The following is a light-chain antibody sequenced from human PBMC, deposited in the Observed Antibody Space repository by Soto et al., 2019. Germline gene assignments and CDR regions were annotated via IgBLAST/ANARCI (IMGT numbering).Light chain of an antibody. CDR3: SSYAVPATYVV. V-gene: IGLV2-14*01. CDR1: SSDVGHYNY. CDR2: EVS. J-gene: IGLJ2*01. Sequence: QSVLTQPASVSGSPGQSITLSCTGTSSDVGHYNYVSWYQQHPGKASKLIISEVSNRPSGVSNRFSGSKSGNTASLTISGLQAEDEADYHCSSYAVPATYVVFGGGTKLTVL.